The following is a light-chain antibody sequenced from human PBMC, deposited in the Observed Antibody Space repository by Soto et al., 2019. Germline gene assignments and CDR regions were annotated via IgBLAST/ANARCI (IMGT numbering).Light chain of an antibody. V-gene: IGLV2-14*03. J-gene: IGLJ1*01. CDR2: DVS. Sequence: QSALTRPASVSGSPGQSITISCTGTSSDVGSYNYVSWYQQHPGKAPKLMIYDVSNRPSGVSDRFSGSKSGNTASLTISGLQAEDEADYYCTSYITAGTYVFGTGTKLTVL. CDR1: SSDVGSYNY. CDR3: TSYITAGTYV.